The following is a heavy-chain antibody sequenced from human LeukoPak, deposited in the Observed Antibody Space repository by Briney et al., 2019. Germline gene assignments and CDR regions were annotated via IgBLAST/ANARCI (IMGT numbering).Heavy chain of an antibody. V-gene: IGHV3-20*04. CDR3: ARGTYHNWFDI. CDR2: INWDDSST. CDR1: GFTFDDYG. D-gene: IGHD3-10*01. J-gene: IGHJ5*02. Sequence: GRSLRLSCAASGFTFDDYGMSWVRQAPGKGLEWVSGINWDDSSTGYADSVKGRFTISRDNVNNSLYLQMNSLRADDTAFYYCARGTYHNWFDIWGQGTLVTVSS.